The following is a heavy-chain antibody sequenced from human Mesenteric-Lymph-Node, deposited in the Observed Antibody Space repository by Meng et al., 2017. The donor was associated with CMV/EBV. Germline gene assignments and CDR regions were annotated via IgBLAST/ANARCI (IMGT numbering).Heavy chain of an antibody. V-gene: IGHV4-61*05. CDR3: ARGSGSSRPNFDY. J-gene: IGHJ4*02. D-gene: IGHD3-10*01. CDR2: IHDSGST. Sequence: SETLSLTCTVSGASISSSNFYWGWIRQPPGKGLEWIGYIHDSGSTNYNPSLESRVTISVDTSKNQFSLKLSSVTAADTAVYYCARGSGSSRPNFDYWGQGTLVTVSS. CDR1: GASISSSNFY.